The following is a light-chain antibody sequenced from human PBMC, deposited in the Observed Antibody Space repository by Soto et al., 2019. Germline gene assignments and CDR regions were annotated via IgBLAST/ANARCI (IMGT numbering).Light chain of an antibody. CDR1: DSYIGTPFE. CDR2: ANI. V-gene: IGLV1-40*01. Sequence: QSVLTQPPSVSGAPGQRVTISCTGSDSYIGTPFEVHWYQQLPGAAPKLLIYANINRPSGVPDRFSGSRSGASASLAITGLQAEDEADYYCQSYDSSLSGLVVFGGGTKLTVL. J-gene: IGLJ2*01. CDR3: QSYDSSLSGLVV.